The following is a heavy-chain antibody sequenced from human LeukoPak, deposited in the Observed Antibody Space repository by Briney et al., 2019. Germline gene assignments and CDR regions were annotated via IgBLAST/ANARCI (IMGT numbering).Heavy chain of an antibody. CDR3: ARDSPFGMVTIALDY. V-gene: IGHV1-2*04. D-gene: IGHD3-3*01. Sequence: GASVKVSCKASGYTFTGYYVHWVRQAPGQGLEWMGWIDPNSGDTNYAQKFQDWVIMTRDTSITTAYMELTRLRSDETAMYYRARDSPFGMVTIALDYWGQGTLVTVSS. J-gene: IGHJ4*02. CDR2: IDPNSGDT. CDR1: GYTFTGYY.